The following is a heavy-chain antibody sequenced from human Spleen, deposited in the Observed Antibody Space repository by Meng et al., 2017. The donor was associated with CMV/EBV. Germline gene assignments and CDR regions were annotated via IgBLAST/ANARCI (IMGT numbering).Heavy chain of an antibody. D-gene: IGHD6-19*01. CDR3: SRDAHSSGWVIGSLASDYYYYGMDV. V-gene: IGHV1-18*01. J-gene: IGHJ6*02. CDR2: ISAYNGNT. CDR1: GYTFTSYG. Sequence: ASVKVSCKASGYTFTSYGIRWVRQAPGQGLEWMGWISAYNGNTNYAQKRQGRVTMTTDTSTSTAYMELRSLRSDDTAVYYCSRDAHSSGWVIGSLASDYYYYGMDVWGQGTTVTVSS.